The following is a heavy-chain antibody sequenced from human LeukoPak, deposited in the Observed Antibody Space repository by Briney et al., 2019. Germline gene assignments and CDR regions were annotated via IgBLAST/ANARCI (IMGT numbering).Heavy chain of an antibody. Sequence: GESLKISCKGSGYSFTSYWIGWVRQMPGKGLEWMGIIYPGDSDTRYSPSFQGQVTISAHKSITTAYLQWTSLNASNTAMYYCARKTTVPQAIQHWGQGTMVTVSS. J-gene: IGHJ1*01. CDR2: IYPGDSDT. CDR1: GYSFTSYW. V-gene: IGHV5-51*01. CDR3: ARKTTVPQAIQH. D-gene: IGHD4-17*01.